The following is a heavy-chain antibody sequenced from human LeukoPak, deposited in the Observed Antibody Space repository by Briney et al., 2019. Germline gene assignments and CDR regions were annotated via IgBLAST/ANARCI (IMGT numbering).Heavy chain of an antibody. CDR2: IYYSGST. J-gene: IGHJ3*02. CDR1: GGSISSYY. CDR3: ARDSDSSGYFDAFDI. V-gene: IGHV4-59*01. D-gene: IGHD3-22*01. Sequence: PSETLSLTCTVSGGSISSYYWSWIRQPPGKGLEWIGYIYYSGSTNYDPSLKSRVTISVDTSKNQFSLKLSSVTAADTAVYHCARDSDSSGYFDAFDIWGQGTMVTVSS.